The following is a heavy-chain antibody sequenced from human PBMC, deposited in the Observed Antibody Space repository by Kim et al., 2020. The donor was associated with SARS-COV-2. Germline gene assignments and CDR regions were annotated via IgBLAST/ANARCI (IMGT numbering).Heavy chain of an antibody. V-gene: IGHV4-31*11. J-gene: IGHJ4*02. D-gene: IGHD3-22*01. CDR3: ARVPMIVVVFYFDY. CDR2: IYYSGSS. CDR1: GGSISSGGYY. Sequence: SETLSLTCAVSGGSISSGGYYWSWKRQHPGKGLEWIGNIYYSGSSYYNPSLKSRVTISVDTSKNQFSLKLSSVTAADTAVYYCARVPMIVVVFYFDYWGQGTLVTVSS.